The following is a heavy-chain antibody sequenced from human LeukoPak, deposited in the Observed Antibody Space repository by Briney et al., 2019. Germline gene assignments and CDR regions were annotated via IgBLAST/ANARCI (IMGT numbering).Heavy chain of an antibody. Sequence: TGGSLRLSCAASGFAFNSYVIHWVRQAPAKGLEWVAIIWFDGSHEDYVDSVRGRFTISRDNSRNTMYLQMNSLRVEDTALYFCAKEVAFGAGAYDVWGQGTRVTVSS. V-gene: IGHV3-33*06. CDR2: IWFDGSHE. CDR3: AKEVAFGAGAYDV. D-gene: IGHD3-10*01. CDR1: GFAFNSYV. J-gene: IGHJ3*01.